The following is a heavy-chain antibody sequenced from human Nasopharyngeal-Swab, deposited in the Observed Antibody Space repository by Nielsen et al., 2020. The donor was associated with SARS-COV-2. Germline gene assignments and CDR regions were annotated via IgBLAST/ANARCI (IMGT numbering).Heavy chain of an antibody. CDR2: IKQDGSEK. V-gene: IGHV3-7*01. CDR1: GFTFSSYW. D-gene: IGHD1-1*01. J-gene: IGHJ4*02. Sequence: GESLKISCAASGFTFSSYWMSWVRQAPGEGLEWVANIKQDGSEKYYVDSVKGRFTISRDNAKNSLYLQMNSLRAEDTAVYYCARDGTGTTLNFDYWGQGTLVTVSS. CDR3: ARDGTGTTLNFDY.